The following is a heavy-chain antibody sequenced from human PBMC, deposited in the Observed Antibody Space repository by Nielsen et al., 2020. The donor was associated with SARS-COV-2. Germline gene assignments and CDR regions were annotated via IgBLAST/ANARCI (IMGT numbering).Heavy chain of an antibody. D-gene: IGHD1-26*01. Sequence: TLSLTCTVSGGSISSGGYYWSWIRQHPGKGLEWIGYIYYSGSTYYNPSLKSRVTISVDTSKNQFSLKLSSVTAADTAVYYCARVSSGSYYYFDYWGQGTLVTVSS. J-gene: IGHJ4*02. CDR1: GGSISSGGYY. CDR2: IYYSGST. CDR3: ARVSSGSYYYFDY. V-gene: IGHV4-31*03.